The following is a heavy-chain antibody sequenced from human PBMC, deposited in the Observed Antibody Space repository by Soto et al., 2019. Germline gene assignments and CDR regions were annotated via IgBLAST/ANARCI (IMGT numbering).Heavy chain of an antibody. D-gene: IGHD2-21*01. CDR1: GGSISSSSYY. CDR3: VRELWGQSDP. Sequence: QLQLQESGPGLVKPSETMSLTCTVSGGSISSSSYYWAWIRQPPGQGLEWIGSINNSGKTYYTPSLKSRVTISVDTPKNQFSLRLTPVTAADTAVYYCVRELWGQSDPWGQGTLVTVSS. J-gene: IGHJ5*02. V-gene: IGHV4-39*01. CDR2: INNSGKT.